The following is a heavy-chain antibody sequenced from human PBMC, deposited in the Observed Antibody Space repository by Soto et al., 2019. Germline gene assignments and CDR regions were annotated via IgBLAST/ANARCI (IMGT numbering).Heavy chain of an antibody. V-gene: IGHV6-1*01. CDR1: GDSVSSNSAA. CDR2: TYYRSKWYN. D-gene: IGHD6-6*01. CDR3: ERALYSSSSRDFDY. J-gene: IGHJ4*02. Sequence: SQTLSLTCAISGDSVSSNSAAWNWIRQSPSRGLAWLGRTYYRSKWYNDYAVSVKSRITINPDTSKNQFSLQLNSVTPEDTAVYYCERALYSSSSRDFDYWGQGTMVAVSS.